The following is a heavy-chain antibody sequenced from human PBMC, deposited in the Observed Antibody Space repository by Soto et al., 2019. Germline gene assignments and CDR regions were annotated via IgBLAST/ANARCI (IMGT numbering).Heavy chain of an antibody. CDR1: GGSISSGGYY. CDR3: ARRDSSGWYHFDC. D-gene: IGHD6-19*01. Sequence: SETLSLTCTVSGGSISSGGYYWSWIRQHPGKGLEWIGYIYYSGSTYYNPSLKSRVTISVDTSKNQFSLKLSSVTAADTAVYYCARRDSSGWYHFDCWGQGTLVTVSS. J-gene: IGHJ4*02. CDR2: IYYSGST. V-gene: IGHV4-31*03.